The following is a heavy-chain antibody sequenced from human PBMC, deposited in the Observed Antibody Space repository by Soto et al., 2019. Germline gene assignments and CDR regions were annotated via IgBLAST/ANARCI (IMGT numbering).Heavy chain of an antibody. CDR3: ARDEPKYYDSSGYYHAPFDY. Sequence: QVQLVEAGGGVVQPGRSLRLSCAASGFTFSSYAMHWVRQAPGKGLEWVAVILYDGSNKYYADSVKGRFTISRDNSKNTLYMQMNSLRAEDTAVYYCARDEPKYYDSSGYYHAPFDYWGQGTLVTVSS. CDR2: ILYDGSNK. J-gene: IGHJ4*02. V-gene: IGHV3-30-3*01. D-gene: IGHD3-22*01. CDR1: GFTFSSYA.